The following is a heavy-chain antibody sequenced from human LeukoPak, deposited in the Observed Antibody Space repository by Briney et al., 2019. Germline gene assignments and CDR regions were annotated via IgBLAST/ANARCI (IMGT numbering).Heavy chain of an antibody. V-gene: IGHV1-69*06. CDR3: ARGSTFYDSSGYYNCFDH. J-gene: IGHJ5*02. D-gene: IGHD3-22*01. Sequence: GASVKVSCKASGGTFSSYAISWVRQAPGQGLEWMGGIIPIFGTANYAQKFQGRVTITADKSTSTAYMELSSLRSEDTAVYYCARGSTFYDSSGYYNCFDHWGQGTLVTVSS. CDR2: IIPIFGTA. CDR1: GGTFSSYA.